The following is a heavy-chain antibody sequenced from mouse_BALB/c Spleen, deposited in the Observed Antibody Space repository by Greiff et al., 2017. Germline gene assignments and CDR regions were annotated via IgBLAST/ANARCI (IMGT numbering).Heavy chain of an antibody. CDR3: NALYYGAWFAY. J-gene: IGHJ3*01. D-gene: IGHD1-2*01. V-gene: IGHV14-4*02. CDR1: GFNIKDYY. CDR2: IDPENGDT. Sequence: VQLKESGAELVRSGASVKLSCTASGFNIKDYYMHWVKQRPEQGLEWIGWIDPENGDTEYAPKFQGKATMTADTSSNTAYLQLSSLTSEDTAVYYCNALYYGAWFAYWGQGTLVTVSA.